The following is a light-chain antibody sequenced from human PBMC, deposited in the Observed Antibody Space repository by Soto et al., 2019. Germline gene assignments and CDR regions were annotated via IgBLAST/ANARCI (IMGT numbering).Light chain of an antibody. J-gene: IGLJ1*01. Sequence: QSVLTQPASVSGSPGQSITISCTGTSSDVGAYNFVSWYQHHPGKAPKLMIYDVTNRPSGVSDRFSASKSGNTASLTISGLQTEDEAEYYCSSHTSSRSLVFGTGTKVTVL. V-gene: IGLV2-14*03. CDR2: DVT. CDR1: SSDVGAYNF. CDR3: SSHTSSRSLV.